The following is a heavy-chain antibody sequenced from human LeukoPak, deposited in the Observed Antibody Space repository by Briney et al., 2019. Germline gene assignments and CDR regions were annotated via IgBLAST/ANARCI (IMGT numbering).Heavy chain of an antibody. J-gene: IGHJ4*02. D-gene: IGHD3-10*01. CDR1: GGSFSGYY. Sequence: SETLSLTCAVYGGSFSGYYWSWIRQPPGKGLEWIGEINHSGSTNYNPSLKSRVTISVDTSKNQFSLKLSSVTAADTAVYYCASGSQSYWGQGTLVTVSS. CDR2: INHSGST. CDR3: ASGSQSY. V-gene: IGHV4-34*01.